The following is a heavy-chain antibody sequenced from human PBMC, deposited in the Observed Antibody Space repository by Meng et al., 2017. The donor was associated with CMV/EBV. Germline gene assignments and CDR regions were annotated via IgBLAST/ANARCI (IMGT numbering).Heavy chain of an antibody. CDR1: GFTFSDYY. V-gene: IGHV1-2*02. CDR2: VNSNNDAT. D-gene: IGHD6-19*01. Sequence: QVHVVQSGAEMKKPGASVTVSCTTSGFTFSDYYIHWGRQAPGQGLEWMGWVNSNNDATNYARKFQGRVSMTRDTSISTAHMELSRLMSDDTAVYYCVRSSGWSLFDYWGQGTLVTVSS. CDR3: VRSSGWSLFDY. J-gene: IGHJ4*02.